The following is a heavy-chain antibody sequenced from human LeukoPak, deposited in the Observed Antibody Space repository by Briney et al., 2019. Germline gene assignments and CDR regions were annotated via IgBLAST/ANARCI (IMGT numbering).Heavy chain of an antibody. Sequence: GGSLRLSCAPSVFTLSSNYMSWVRQAPGKGLEWVSVIYSGGSTNYAVSVKGRFTISIDNSKNTLYLPMNRLRGEGTAVYYCARFRSSGRTYSYYYYGMDAWGKGTTV. J-gene: IGHJ6*04. CDR1: VFTLSSNY. V-gene: IGHV3-53*01. CDR3: ARFRSSGRTYSYYYYGMDA. CDR2: IYSGGST. D-gene: IGHD6-19*01.